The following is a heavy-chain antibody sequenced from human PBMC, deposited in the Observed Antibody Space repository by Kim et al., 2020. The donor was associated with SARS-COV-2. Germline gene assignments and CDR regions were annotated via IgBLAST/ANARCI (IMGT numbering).Heavy chain of an antibody. Sequence: SVKVSCKASGGTFSSYAISWVRQAPGQGLGGRGGIIPIFGTANYAKKFQGRVTITADESTSTAYMELSSLRSEDTAVYYCARAGSGEIPELVLGAFDIWGQGTMVTVSS. V-gene: IGHV1-69*13. D-gene: IGHD3-10*01. CDR1: GGTFSSYA. J-gene: IGHJ3*02. CDR3: ARAGSGEIPELVLGAFDI. CDR2: IIPIFGTA.